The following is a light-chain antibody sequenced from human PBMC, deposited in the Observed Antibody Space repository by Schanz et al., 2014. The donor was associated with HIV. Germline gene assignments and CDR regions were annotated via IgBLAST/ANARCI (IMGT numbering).Light chain of an antibody. J-gene: IGLJ3*02. V-gene: IGLV2-14*03. CDR1: SSDVGGYNY. CDR2: DVS. CDR3: GSSPGTLTWV. Sequence: QSALTQPPSASGSPGQSVTISCTGTSSDVGGYNYVSWYQQHPGKAPKLMIYDVSNRPSGVSSRFSGSKSGNTASLTISGLQAEDEADYYCGSSPGTLTWVFGGGTKLTVL.